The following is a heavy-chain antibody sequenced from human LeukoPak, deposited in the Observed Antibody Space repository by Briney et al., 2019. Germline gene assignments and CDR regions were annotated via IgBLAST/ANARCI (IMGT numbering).Heavy chain of an antibody. CDR2: IYYGGST. D-gene: IGHD2-15*01. Sequence: TASETLSLTCTVSGGSISSYYWSWIRQPPGKGLEWIGYIYYGGSTNYNPSLKSRVTISVDTSKNQFSLKLSSVTAADTAVYYCARLVSYGMDVWGQGTTVTVSS. J-gene: IGHJ6*02. V-gene: IGHV4-59*08. CDR3: ARLVSYGMDV. CDR1: GGSISSYY.